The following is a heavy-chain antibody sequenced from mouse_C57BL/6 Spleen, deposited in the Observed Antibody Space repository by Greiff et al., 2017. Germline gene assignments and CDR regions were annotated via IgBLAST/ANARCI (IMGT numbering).Heavy chain of an antibody. V-gene: IGHV5-17*01. Sequence: DVMLVESGGGLVKPGGSLKLSCAASGFTFSDYGMHWVRQAPEKGLEWVAYISSGSSTIYYADTVKGRFTISRDNAKNTLFLQMTSLRSEDTAMYYCVYYYGRIYGYFDVGGTGTTVTVSS. CDR3: VYYYGRIYGYFDV. J-gene: IGHJ1*03. CDR2: ISSGSSTI. CDR1: GFTFSDYG. D-gene: IGHD1-1*01.